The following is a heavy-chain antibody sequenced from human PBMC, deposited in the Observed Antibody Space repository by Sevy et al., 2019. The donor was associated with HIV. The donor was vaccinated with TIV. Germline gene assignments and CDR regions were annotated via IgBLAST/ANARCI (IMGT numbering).Heavy chain of an antibody. Sequence: GGSLRLSCAASAFSLSNYYMTWVRQAPGKGLEWVANIKQGGNEQFYLESVKGRFTISRDDSKNSVYLQMTSLMAEDTAVYYCTREGVIYDDDGRDFDDAFDIWGHGTMFTVSS. V-gene: IGHV3-7*01. J-gene: IGHJ3*02. CDR3: TREGVIYDDDGRDFDDAFDI. CDR2: IKQGGNEQ. CDR1: AFSLSNYY. D-gene: IGHD2-21*01.